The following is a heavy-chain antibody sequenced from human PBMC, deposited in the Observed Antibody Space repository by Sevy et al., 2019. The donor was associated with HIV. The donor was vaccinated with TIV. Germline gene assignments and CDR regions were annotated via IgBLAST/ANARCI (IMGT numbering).Heavy chain of an antibody. Sequence: GGSLRLSCAASGFTFSSFGMHWVRQAPGKGLEWLAVIWFDGSNTNYADSVRGQFTISRDIAKNTLNLQMNSMRAEETAVYYCARDLEFYDHGDYGPAFMPDFLGHGTLVTVSS. D-gene: IGHD4-17*01. J-gene: IGHJ4*01. CDR2: IWFDGSNT. CDR1: GFTFSSFG. CDR3: ARDLEFYDHGDYGPAFMPDF. V-gene: IGHV3-33*01.